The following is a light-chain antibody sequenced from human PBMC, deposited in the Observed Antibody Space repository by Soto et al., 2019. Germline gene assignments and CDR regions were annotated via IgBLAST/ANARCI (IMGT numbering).Light chain of an antibody. J-gene: IGLJ3*02. V-gene: IGLV1-51*01. CDR1: NSTIGDNH. CDR2: DND. Sequence: QSVLTQPRSVSAARGQWVTISCSGSNSTIGDNHVSWYQQRLGTAPKVVIYDNDKRPPGIPERFSGSNSGTSATLTITGLQTGDEANYYCGTWNGSLSAGAFGGGTK. CDR3: GTWNGSLSAGA.